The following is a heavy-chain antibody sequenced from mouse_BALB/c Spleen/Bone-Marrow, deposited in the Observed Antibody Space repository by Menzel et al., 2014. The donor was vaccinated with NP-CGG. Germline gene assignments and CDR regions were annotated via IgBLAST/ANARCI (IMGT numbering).Heavy chain of an antibody. V-gene: IGHV5-6-2*01. Sequence: EVKLMESGGGLVKLGGSLKLSCAASGFTFSSYYMSWVRQTPEKRRELVAAINSNGGSTYYPDTVKGRFTISRDNAKNTLYLQMSSLKSEDTALYYCARRMIIYGNPYYFDYWGQGTTLTVSS. CDR2: INSNGGST. D-gene: IGHD2-1*01. J-gene: IGHJ2*01. CDR1: GFTFSSYY. CDR3: ARRMIIYGNPYYFDY.